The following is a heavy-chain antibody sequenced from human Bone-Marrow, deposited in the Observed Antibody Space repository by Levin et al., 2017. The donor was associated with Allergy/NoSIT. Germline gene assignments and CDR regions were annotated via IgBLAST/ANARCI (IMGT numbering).Heavy chain of an antibody. CDR1: GFTVSSSY. Sequence: SCAASGFTVSSSYMSWVRQAPGKGLEWVSLIYSGDITYYADSVKGRFTISRDNSKNTLYLQMNSLRGEDTAVYYCASLYGMDVWGQGTTVTVSS. CDR3: ASLYGMDV. CDR2: IYSGDIT. J-gene: IGHJ6*02. V-gene: IGHV3-53*01.